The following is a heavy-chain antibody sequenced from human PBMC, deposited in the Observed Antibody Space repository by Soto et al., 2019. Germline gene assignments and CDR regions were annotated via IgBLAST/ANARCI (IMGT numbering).Heavy chain of an antibody. CDR2: IYYSVST. J-gene: IGHJ4*02. CDR3: ARTGGRGIPLASY. D-gene: IGHD3-10*01. Sequence: QVQLQESGPGLVKPSQTLSLTCTVSGGSISSDDYYWSWIRQHPGKGLEWIGYIYYSVSTYCNPSLTSPVTISVDTSKTPFSPRPSSVIAEDTDIYYCARTGGRGIPLASYWASGTLVTVSS. V-gene: IGHV4-31*01. CDR1: GGSISSDDYY.